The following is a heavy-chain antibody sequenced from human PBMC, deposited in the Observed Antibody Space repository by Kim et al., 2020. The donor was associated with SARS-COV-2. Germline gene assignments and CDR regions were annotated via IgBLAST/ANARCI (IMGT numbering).Heavy chain of an antibody. D-gene: IGHD3-10*01. J-gene: IGHJ4*02. CDR2: IYPGDSDT. Sequence: GESLKISCKGSGYSFTTYWIAWVRQMPGKGLEWMGIIYPGDSDTRYSPSFQGQVTISADKSISTAYLQWSSLKASDTATYYCARPSGGYYYGSGPSYDYWGQGTLVTVSS. CDR1: GYSFTTYW. V-gene: IGHV5-51*01. CDR3: ARPSGGYYYGSGPSYDY.